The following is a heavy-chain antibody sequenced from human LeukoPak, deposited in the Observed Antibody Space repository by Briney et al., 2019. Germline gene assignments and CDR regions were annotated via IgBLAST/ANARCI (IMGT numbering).Heavy chain of an antibody. V-gene: IGHV3-30*04. CDR2: ISFDGSTH. CDR3: ARDYQRLTDHYDKSGYFH. CDR1: GFTFITYA. Sequence: GGSLRLSCAASGFTFITYAMHWVRQAPGKGPEWVAVISFDGSTHYYADSVKGRFTISRDNSENTLYLQMNSLRAEDTAVYYCARDYQRLTDHYDKSGYFHWGEGTLVTVS. J-gene: IGHJ4*02. D-gene: IGHD3-22*01.